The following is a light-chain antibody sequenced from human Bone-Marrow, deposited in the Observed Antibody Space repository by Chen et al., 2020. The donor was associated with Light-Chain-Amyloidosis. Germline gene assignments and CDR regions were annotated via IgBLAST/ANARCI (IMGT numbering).Light chain of an antibody. CDR3: QQYGDSPKT. Sequence: EIVLAQSPGTLSLSPGERATLSCRASQSVSRSSLAWYQQKPGQAPRLLIYGASSRPTGIPDRFSGSGSGSDFILTISRLEPEDFAVYYCQQYGDSPKTFGQGTRWRSN. V-gene: IGKV3-20*01. J-gene: IGKJ1*01. CDR1: QSVSRSS. CDR2: GAS.